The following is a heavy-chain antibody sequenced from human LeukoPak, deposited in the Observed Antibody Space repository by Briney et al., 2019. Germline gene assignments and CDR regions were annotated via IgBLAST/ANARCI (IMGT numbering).Heavy chain of an antibody. V-gene: IGHV4-39*01. CDR3: AKAHSVWEHFQH. CDR2: IYYSGST. D-gene: IGHD1-26*01. J-gene: IGHJ1*01. CDR1: GGSISSSSYY. Sequence: SETLSLTCTVSGGSISSSSYYWGWIRQPPGKGLEWIGSIYYSGSTYYNPSLKSRVTISVDTSKNQFSLKLSSVTAADTAVYYCAKAHSVWEHFQHWGQGTLVTVSS.